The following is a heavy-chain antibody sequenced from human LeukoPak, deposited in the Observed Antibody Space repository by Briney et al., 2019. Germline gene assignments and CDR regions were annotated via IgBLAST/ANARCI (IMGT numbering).Heavy chain of an antibody. V-gene: IGHV3-23*01. J-gene: IGHJ5*02. Sequence: GGALRLSCAASVFTFISYAMSGVRQAPGKGLEWVSAISVSVGSTYYADSAKGRVTISRDNSKNTLYLQMNSLRAEDTAVYSCAKDVVVPAAPLNWFDHWGQGTLVTVSS. CDR1: VFTFISYA. CDR2: ISVSVGST. CDR3: AKDVVVPAAPLNWFDH. D-gene: IGHD2-2*01.